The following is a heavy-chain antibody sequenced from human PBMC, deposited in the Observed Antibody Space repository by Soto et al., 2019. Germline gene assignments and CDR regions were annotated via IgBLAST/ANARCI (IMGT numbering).Heavy chain of an antibody. CDR2: ISAYNGNT. J-gene: IGHJ6*02. V-gene: IGHV1-18*01. CDR3: ARVWRSSSWYYGMDV. CDR1: GYTFTSYG. Sequence: QVQLVQSGAEVKKPGASVKVSCKASGYTFTSYGISWVRQAPGQGLEWMGWISAYNGNTNYAQKLQGRVTMTTATSTSTAYIELRSLRSDDTAVYYCARVWRSSSWYYGMDVWGQGTTVTVSS. D-gene: IGHD6-13*01.